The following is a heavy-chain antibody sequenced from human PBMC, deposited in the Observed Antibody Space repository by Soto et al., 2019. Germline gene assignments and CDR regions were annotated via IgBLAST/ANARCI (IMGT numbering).Heavy chain of an antibody. CDR1: SGSITNYY. CDR2: IYDSGST. D-gene: IGHD3-10*01. J-gene: IGHJ4*02. CDR3: ARSGSGNYYIDY. V-gene: IGHV4-59*01. Sequence: QVQLQESGPGLVKPSETLSLTCTVPSGSITNYYWSWIRQPPGKGLEWIGYIYDSGSTNSNPSLKSRVTISVDTSKNQFSLNLRSVTAADTAVYYCARSGSGNYYIDYWGQGALVTVSS.